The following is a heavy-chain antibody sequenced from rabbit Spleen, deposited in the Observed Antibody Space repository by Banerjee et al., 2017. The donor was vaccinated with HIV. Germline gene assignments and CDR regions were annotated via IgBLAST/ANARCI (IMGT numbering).Heavy chain of an antibody. CDR2: AAAGSSGST. D-gene: IGHD1-1*01. Sequence: QSLEESGGDLVKPGASLTLTCIASGVSFSGDSYMCWVRQAPGKGLEWVACAAAGSSGSTYSATWAKGRFTVSKTSSTTVTLQMTSLTAADTATYFCARDSSSSFSSYGMDLWGPGTLVTVS. CDR1: GVSFSGDSY. J-gene: IGHJ6*01. CDR3: ARDSSSSFSSYGMDL. V-gene: IGHV1S40*01.